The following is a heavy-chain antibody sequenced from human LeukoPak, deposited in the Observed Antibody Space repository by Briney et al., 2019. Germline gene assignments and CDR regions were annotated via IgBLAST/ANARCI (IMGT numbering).Heavy chain of an antibody. CDR1: GGSISSYY. V-gene: IGHV4-59*01. Sequence: SETLSLTCTVSGGSISSYYWSWIRQPPGKGLEWIGYIYYSGSTNYNPSLKSRVTISVDTSKNQFSLKLSSVTAADTAVYYCARANEYDYVWGSYRYHYYYYMDVWGKGTTVTVSS. J-gene: IGHJ6*03. CDR3: ARANEYDYVWGSYRYHYYYYMDV. D-gene: IGHD3-16*02. CDR2: IYYSGST.